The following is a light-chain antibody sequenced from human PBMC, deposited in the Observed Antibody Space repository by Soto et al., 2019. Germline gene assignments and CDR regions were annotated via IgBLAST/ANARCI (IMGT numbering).Light chain of an antibody. Sequence: QSALTQPASVSGSPGQSIAISCTGTSSDVGAYNFVSWYQQHPGKAPKLMIYEVSNRPSGVSSRFSGSKSGNTASLTISGLQPEDEVDYYCSSFRSGSTLFGTGTKLTVL. CDR2: EVS. J-gene: IGLJ1*01. CDR1: SSDVGAYNF. CDR3: SSFRSGSTL. V-gene: IGLV2-14*01.